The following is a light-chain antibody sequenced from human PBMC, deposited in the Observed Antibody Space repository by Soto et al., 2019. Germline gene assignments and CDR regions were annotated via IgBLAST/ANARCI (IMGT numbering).Light chain of an antibody. V-gene: IGKV3-20*01. Sequence: DIVLTQAPDNLSLSPGESATLSCRVSQFTNGKYVAWYQQRHGLPPRLLVYGASKRAPGIPDRFRGSGSGSEFTLTISAVEPEDFAVYFCQHFGSSPPFTFGQGTRLDIK. J-gene: IGKJ5*01. CDR1: QFTNGKY. CDR2: GAS. CDR3: QHFGSSPPFT.